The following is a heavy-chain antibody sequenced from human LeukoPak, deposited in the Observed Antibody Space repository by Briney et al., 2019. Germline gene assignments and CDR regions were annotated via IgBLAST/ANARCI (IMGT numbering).Heavy chain of an antibody. V-gene: IGHV1-2*04. CDR3: ARGGMLQTYYDFWSGYRNYYYYYGMDV. CDR1: GYTFTCYY. Sequence: ASVKVSCKASGYTFTCYYMHWVRQAPGQGLEWMGWINPNSGGTSYAQKFQGWVTMTRDTSISTAYMELSRLRSDDTAVYYCARGGMLQTYYDFWSGYRNYYYYYGMDVWGQGTTVTVSS. J-gene: IGHJ6*02. D-gene: IGHD3-3*01. CDR2: INPNSGGT.